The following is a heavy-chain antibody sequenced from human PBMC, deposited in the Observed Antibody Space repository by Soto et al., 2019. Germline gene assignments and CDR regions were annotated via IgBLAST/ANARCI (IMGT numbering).Heavy chain of an antibody. Sequence: EVQLVESGGGLVQPGGSLRLSCVASGFTFNNYWMNWVRQAPGQGLEWVANIQKDGSEKNYVDSVRGRFTISRDSAKNSLYLQMNSLRADDTAVYYCARASPSGYTGYALDSWGQGAQVTVSS. V-gene: IGHV3-7*01. CDR2: IQKDGSEK. D-gene: IGHD5-12*01. CDR1: GFTFNNYW. J-gene: IGHJ4*02. CDR3: ARASPSGYTGYALDS.